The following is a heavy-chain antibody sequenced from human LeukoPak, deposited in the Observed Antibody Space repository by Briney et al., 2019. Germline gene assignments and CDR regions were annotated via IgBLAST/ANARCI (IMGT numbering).Heavy chain of an antibody. V-gene: IGHV3-23*01. CDR3: AKDWGYASGTYYTL. CDR1: RFTFNSFV. J-gene: IGHJ4*02. Sequence: PGGSLRLSCAASRFTFNSFVMSWVRQAPGKGLKWVSSISASGGSTFYADSVKGRFSISRDNSKNTLYLQMNSLRAEDTAIYYCAKDWGYASGTYYTLWGQGTLVTVSS. CDR2: ISASGGST. D-gene: IGHD3-10*01.